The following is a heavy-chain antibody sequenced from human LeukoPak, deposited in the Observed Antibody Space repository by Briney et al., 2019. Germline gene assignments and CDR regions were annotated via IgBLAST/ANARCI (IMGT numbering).Heavy chain of an antibody. CDR2: VGSKVYGGTP. CDR3: TRDQTPYY. J-gene: IGHJ4*02. Sequence: GGSLRLSCTASGFTFGDYAMTWVRQAPGKGLEWVGFVGSKVYGGTPEYAASVKGRFTISRDDSKGIAYLQMNSLKTEDTAVYYCTRDQTPYYWGQGTLVTVSS. V-gene: IGHV3-49*04. CDR1: GFTFGDYA.